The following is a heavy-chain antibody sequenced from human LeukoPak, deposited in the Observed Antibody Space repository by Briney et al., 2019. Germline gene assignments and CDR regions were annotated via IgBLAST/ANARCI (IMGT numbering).Heavy chain of an antibody. D-gene: IGHD2-2*01. Sequence: SETLSLTCTVSGSSVNSGTYYWGWIRQPPGKGLEWIGRIYTSGSTNYNPSLKSRVTISVDTSKNQFSLKLSSVTAADTAVYCCARDGPFVVPAVSWGQGTLVTVSS. V-gene: IGHV4-61*02. CDR3: ARDGPFVVPAVS. J-gene: IGHJ5*02. CDR2: IYTSGST. CDR1: GSSVNSGTYY.